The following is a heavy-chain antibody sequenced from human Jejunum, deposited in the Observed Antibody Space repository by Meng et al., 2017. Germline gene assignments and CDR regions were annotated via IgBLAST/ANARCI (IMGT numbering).Heavy chain of an antibody. Sequence: QLQLQESGPGLVKPSETLSLTCTVSGGSVSSNAYHWGWIRQPPGKGLEWIGSNYYTGSAHYNPSLTSRVTISVDTSKNQFSLNLNSVTAADTAVYFCTTYIAGSGGRGYWGQGTLVTVSS. CDR1: GGSVSSNAYH. CDR2: NYYTGSA. V-gene: IGHV4-39*01. CDR3: TTYIAGSGGRGY. J-gene: IGHJ4*02. D-gene: IGHD3-16*01.